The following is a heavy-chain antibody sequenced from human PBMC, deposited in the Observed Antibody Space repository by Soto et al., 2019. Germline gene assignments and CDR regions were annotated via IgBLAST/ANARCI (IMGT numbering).Heavy chain of an antibody. V-gene: IGHV3-74*01. J-gene: IGHJ6*02. CDR2: INRDGSST. Sequence: PGGSLRLSCAASGFTFSSYWMHWVRQAPGKGLVWVSRINRDGSSTSYADSVKGRFTISRDNAKNTLYLQMNSLRAEDTAVYYCARDIVVVPAANYYYGMDVWGQGTTVTVSS. CDR1: GFTFSSYW. D-gene: IGHD2-2*01. CDR3: ARDIVVVPAANYYYGMDV.